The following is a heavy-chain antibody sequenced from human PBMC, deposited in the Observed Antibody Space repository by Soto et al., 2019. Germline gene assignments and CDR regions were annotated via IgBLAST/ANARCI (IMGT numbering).Heavy chain of an antibody. D-gene: IGHD3-22*01. CDR3: TTDSYSSIIVVRFDY. J-gene: IGHJ4*01. CDR2: IKSKTDGGTL. CDR1: DFTFSNAW. Sequence: PGGSLRLSCVASDFTFSNAWINWVRQAPGKGLEWVGRIKSKTDGGTLDYAAPVKGRFAISRDDSKNMVYLQMNSLKTEDTGIYYCTTDSYSSIIVVRFDYWGHGTLVTVS. V-gene: IGHV3-15*07.